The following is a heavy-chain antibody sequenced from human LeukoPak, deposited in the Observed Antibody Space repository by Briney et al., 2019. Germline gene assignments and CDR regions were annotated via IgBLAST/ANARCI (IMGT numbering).Heavy chain of an antibody. CDR3: ARDVGSPYYFDH. Sequence: GASVKVSCKASGYTFTAYYMHWVRQAPGQGLEYMGWIDPNSGGTNYAQKFQGRVTMTRDTSTSTAYMELSRLRSDDTAVYYCARDVGSPYYFDHWGQGTLVTVSS. J-gene: IGHJ4*02. D-gene: IGHD2-15*01. CDR1: GYTFTAYY. CDR2: IDPNSGGT. V-gene: IGHV1-2*02.